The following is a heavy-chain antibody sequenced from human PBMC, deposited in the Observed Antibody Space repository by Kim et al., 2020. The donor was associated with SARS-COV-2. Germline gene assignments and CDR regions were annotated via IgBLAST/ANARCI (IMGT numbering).Heavy chain of an antibody. CDR3: TTYHVPAAMYDYGADFDY. V-gene: IGHV3-15*01. J-gene: IGHJ4*02. D-gene: IGHD2-2*01. Sequence: KGRFTISRDDSKNTLYLQMTSLKTEDTAVYYCTTYHVPAAMYDYGADFDYWGQGTLVTVSS.